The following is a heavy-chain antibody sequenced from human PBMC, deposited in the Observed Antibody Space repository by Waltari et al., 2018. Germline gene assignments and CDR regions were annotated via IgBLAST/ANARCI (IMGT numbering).Heavy chain of an antibody. J-gene: IGHJ3*02. CDR2: TNEYGST. Sequence: QVQLQQWGAGLVKPSEILSLTCAVSGGSLTAYYWTWIRQPPGKGLEWIGQTNEYGSTQYTPSLRGRVSISRDTSTNKIFLDLTSVTAADTAVYYCARGPPDGFHIWGQGTVVTVSS. CDR3: ARGPPDGFHI. CDR1: GGSLTAYY. V-gene: IGHV4-34*02.